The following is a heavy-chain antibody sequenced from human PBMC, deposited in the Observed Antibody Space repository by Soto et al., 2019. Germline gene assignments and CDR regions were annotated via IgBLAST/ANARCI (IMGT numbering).Heavy chain of an antibody. V-gene: IGHV2-5*01. Sequence: QITLKESGPTLVKPTQTVTLTCTFSGFSLSTRGVGVGWIRQSPGKALEWLALLYWSGTKYYIPSLKSRLTITKDTSKNQVVLTMTQVDPVDTGTYYCAHRIKAGEAVGSTIFDYWGQGALVTVSS. CDR3: AHRIKAGEAVGSTIFDY. J-gene: IGHJ4*02. CDR2: LYWSGTK. CDR1: GFSLSTRGVG. D-gene: IGHD6-13*01.